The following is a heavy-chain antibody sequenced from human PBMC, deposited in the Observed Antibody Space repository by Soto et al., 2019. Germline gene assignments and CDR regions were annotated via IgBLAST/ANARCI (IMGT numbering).Heavy chain of an antibody. D-gene: IGHD3-10*01. V-gene: IGHV1-69*12. Sequence: QVQLVQSGAEVKKPGSSVKVSCKASGGTFSSYAISWVRQAPGQGLEWMGGIIPIFGTANYAQKFQGRVTIIADESXXTXYXXLSSLRAEDTAVYYCARDRYYGSGSSESSYYGMDVWGQGTTVTVSS. CDR1: GGTFSSYA. J-gene: IGHJ6*02. CDR2: IIPIFGTA. CDR3: ARDRYYGSGSSESSYYGMDV.